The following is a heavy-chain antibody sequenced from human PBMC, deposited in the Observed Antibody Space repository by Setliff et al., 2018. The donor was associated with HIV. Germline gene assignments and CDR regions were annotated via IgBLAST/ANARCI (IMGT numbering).Heavy chain of an antibody. CDR3: AKDRGSDPYDPIDY. D-gene: IGHD3-22*01. CDR1: GFTFSSYA. Sequence: GSLRLSCAASGFTFSSYAMSWVRQAPGSGLEWVSGITANDGNSYYADSVKGRFTISKDISKNTLYPQMNSLRAEDTAVYYCAKDRGSDPYDPIDYWGQGTLVTVSS. V-gene: IGHV3-23*01. CDR2: ITANDGNS. J-gene: IGHJ4*02.